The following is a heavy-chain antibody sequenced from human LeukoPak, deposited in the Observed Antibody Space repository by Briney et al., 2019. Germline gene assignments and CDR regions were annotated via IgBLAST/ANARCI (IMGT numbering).Heavy chain of an antibody. V-gene: IGHV1-18*01. CDR3: AATMVRGAHLYYGMDV. CDR1: GYTFTSDG. CDR2: ISAYNGNT. J-gene: IGHJ6*02. Sequence: ASVKVSCKASGYTFTSDGISWVRQAPGQGLEWMGWISAYNGNTNYAQKLQGRVTMTTDTSTSTAYMELRSLRSDDTAVYYCAATMVRGAHLYYGMDVWGQGTTVTVSS. D-gene: IGHD3-10*01.